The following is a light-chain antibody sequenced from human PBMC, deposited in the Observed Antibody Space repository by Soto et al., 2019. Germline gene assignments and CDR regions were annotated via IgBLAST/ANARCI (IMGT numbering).Light chain of an antibody. J-gene: IGLJ2*01. CDR2: DVT. CDR1: TSDIGAYNY. V-gene: IGLV2-14*03. Sequence: QSALTQPASVSGSPGQSITISCTGTTSDIGAYNYVSWYQHHPGKAPKLLIYDVTDRPSGVSDRFSGSKSGNTASLTISGLQAEDEADYFCSSYTTSNTVVLFGGGTKLTVL. CDR3: SSYTTSNTVVL.